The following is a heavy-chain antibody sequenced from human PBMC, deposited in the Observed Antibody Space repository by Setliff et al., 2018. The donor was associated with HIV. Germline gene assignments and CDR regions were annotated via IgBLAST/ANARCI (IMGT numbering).Heavy chain of an antibody. D-gene: IGHD1-26*01. Sequence: SSETLSLTCTVSGGSISSYYWSWIRQPPGKGLEWIGYIYYSGSTNYNPSLKSRVTISVDTSKNQFSLKLSSVTAADTAMYYCASGHLKVGDAFHIWGQGTMVTVSS. CDR2: IYYSGST. CDR1: GGSISSYY. J-gene: IGHJ3*02. CDR3: ASGHLKVGDAFHI. V-gene: IGHV4-59*01.